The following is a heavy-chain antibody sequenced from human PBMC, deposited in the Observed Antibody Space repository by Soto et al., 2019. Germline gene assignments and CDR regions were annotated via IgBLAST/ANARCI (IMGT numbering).Heavy chain of an antibody. CDR3: ASNKDSSGQHAFDI. CDR1: GYSFTSYW. J-gene: IGHJ3*02. V-gene: IGHV5-51*01. D-gene: IGHD3-22*01. Sequence: PGESLKISCKGSGYSFTSYWIAWVRQMPGKGLEWMGIISPGDSDTRYSPSFQGQVTISADKSISTAYLQWSSLKASDTAMYYCASNKDSSGQHAFDIWGQGTMVTVSS. CDR2: ISPGDSDT.